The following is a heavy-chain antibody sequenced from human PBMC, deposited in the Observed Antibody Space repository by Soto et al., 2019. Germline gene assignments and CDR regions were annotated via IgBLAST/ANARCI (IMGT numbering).Heavy chain of an antibody. J-gene: IGHJ6*02. V-gene: IGHV4-31*03. CDR1: GGSISSGGYY. CDR3: ARDRNPSHYGDIANGMDV. CDR2: IYYSGST. Sequence: QVQLQESGPGLVKPSQTLSLTCTVSGGSISSGGYYWSWIRQHPGKGLEWIGYIYYSGSTYYNRSLKSGVTISVDTSKNQFSLKLSSVTAADTAVYYCARDRNPSHYGDIANGMDVWGQGTTVTVSS. D-gene: IGHD4-17*01.